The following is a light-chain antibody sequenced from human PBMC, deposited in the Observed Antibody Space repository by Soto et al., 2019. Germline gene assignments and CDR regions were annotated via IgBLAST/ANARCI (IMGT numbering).Light chain of an antibody. CDR2: EDN. CDR3: QSYDSSNPVV. J-gene: IGLJ2*01. CDR1: SGSIASNY. V-gene: IGLV6-57*04. Sequence: NFMLTQPHSVSESPGKTVTISCTRSSGSIASNYVQWYQQRPGSAPTTVIYEDNQRPSGVPDRFSGSIDSSSNSASLTISGLKTEDEADYYCQSYDSSNPVVFGGGTKVTGL.